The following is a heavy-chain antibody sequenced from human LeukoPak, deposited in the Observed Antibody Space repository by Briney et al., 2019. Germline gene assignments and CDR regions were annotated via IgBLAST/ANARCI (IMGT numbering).Heavy chain of an antibody. D-gene: IGHD2-2*01. J-gene: IGHJ3*02. CDR3: ARHPGYCSSTSCRMGAFDI. CDR1: GDSMNGYY. CDR2: IYYRGST. V-gene: IGHV4-59*08. Sequence: PSETLSLTCIVSGDSMNGYYWSWMRQSPGKGLEWLGHIYYRGSTYYNPSLKSRVTLSIDTSENQFSLKLTSVTAADTAVYYCARHPGYCSSTSCRMGAFDIWGQGTMVTVSS.